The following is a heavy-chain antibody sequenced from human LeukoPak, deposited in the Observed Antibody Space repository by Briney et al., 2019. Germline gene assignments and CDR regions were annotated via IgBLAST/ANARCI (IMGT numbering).Heavy chain of an antibody. CDR2: ISAYNGNT. CDR1: GYTFTSYG. D-gene: IGHD2-2*01. V-gene: IGHV1-18*01. CDR3: GRAPSSTSCSDY. J-gene: IGHJ4*02. Sequence: ASVKVSCKASGYTFTSYGISWVRQAPGQGLEWMGWISAYNGNTNYAQKLQGRVTMTTDTSTSTAYMELRSLRSDDTAVYYCGRAPSSTSCSDYWGQGTLVTVSS.